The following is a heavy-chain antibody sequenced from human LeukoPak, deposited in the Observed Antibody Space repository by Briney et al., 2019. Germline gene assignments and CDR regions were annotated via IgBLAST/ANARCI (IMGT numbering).Heavy chain of an antibody. CDR1: GFTFSDYY. V-gene: IGHV3-11*01. Sequence: GGSLRLSCAASGFTFSDYYMTWTRQAPGKELEWVSYISSSGSTIYYADSVKGRFTISRDNAKNSLYLQMNSLRAEDTAVYYCARDGRVGTTADAFDIWGQGTMVTVSS. CDR3: ARDGRVGTTADAFDI. D-gene: IGHD1-7*01. J-gene: IGHJ3*02. CDR2: ISSSGSTI.